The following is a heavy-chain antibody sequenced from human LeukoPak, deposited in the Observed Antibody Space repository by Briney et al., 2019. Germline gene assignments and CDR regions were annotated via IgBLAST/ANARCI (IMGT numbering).Heavy chain of an antibody. V-gene: IGHV3-23*01. D-gene: IGHD1-26*01. CDR1: GFTFSSYA. Sequence: GGSLRLSCAASGFTFSSYAMSWVRQAPGKGLEWVSAISGSGGSTYYADSVKGRFTISRDNSKNTLYLQMGSLRAEDIAVYYCARGPLLVISGSYLDYWGQGTLVTVSS. J-gene: IGHJ4*02. CDR3: ARGPLLVISGSYLDY. CDR2: ISGSGGST.